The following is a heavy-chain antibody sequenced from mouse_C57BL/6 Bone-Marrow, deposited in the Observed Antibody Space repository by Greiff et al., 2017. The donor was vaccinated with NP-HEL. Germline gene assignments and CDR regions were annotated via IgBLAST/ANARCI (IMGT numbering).Heavy chain of an antibody. CDR1: GYTFTSYW. D-gene: IGHD3-1*01. CDR2: IDPSDSYT. J-gene: IGHJ3*01. Sequence: VQLQQSGAELVRPGTSVKLSCKASGYTFTSYWMHWVKQRPGQGLEWIGVIDPSDSYTNYNQKFKGKATLTVDTSSSTAYMQLSSLTSEDSAVYYCARSGGWAWFAYWGQGTLVTVSA. CDR3: ARSGGWAWFAY. V-gene: IGHV1-59*01.